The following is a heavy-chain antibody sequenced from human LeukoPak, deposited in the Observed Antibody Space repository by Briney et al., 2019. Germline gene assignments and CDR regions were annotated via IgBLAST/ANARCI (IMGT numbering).Heavy chain of an antibody. Sequence: GGSLRLSCAASGFTFSTSGMTWVRQAPGKGLEWVSTISGSGGSTYYADSVKGRFTISRDNSQNTLYLQMNSLRADDTAVYYCAKRTSDYWGQGTLVTVSS. CDR2: ISGSGGST. V-gene: IGHV3-23*01. CDR3: AKRTSDY. J-gene: IGHJ4*02. CDR1: GFTFSTSG.